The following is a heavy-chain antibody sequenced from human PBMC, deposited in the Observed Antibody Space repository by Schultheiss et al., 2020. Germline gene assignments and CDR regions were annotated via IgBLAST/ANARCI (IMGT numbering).Heavy chain of an antibody. V-gene: IGHV3-30*18. D-gene: IGHD2-2*01. J-gene: IGHJ6*02. CDR2: ISYDGSNK. Sequence: GGSLRLSCAASGFTVSSNYMSWVRQAPGKGLEWVAVISYDGSNKYYADSVKGRFTISRDNSKNTLYLQMNSLRAEDTAVYYCAKDLGYCSSTSCHQNYYYGMDVWGQGTTVTVS. CDR3: AKDLGYCSSTSCHQNYYYGMDV. CDR1: GFTVSSNY.